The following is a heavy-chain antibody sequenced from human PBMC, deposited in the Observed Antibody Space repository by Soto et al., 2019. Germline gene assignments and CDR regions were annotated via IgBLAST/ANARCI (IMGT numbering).Heavy chain of an antibody. J-gene: IGHJ6*02. Sequence: QLQLQESGPGLVKPSETLSLTCTVSGGSISSSSYYWGWISQPPGQGLEWIGSIFYSGSTYYNPSLKSRVTITVDTSKNQFSLKLSSVSAADTAVYYCARHLTYCSAGSCYSDFPYYGMDVWGQGTTVTVSS. CDR1: GGSISSSSYY. D-gene: IGHD2-15*01. V-gene: IGHV4-39*01. CDR3: ARHLTYCSAGSCYSDFPYYGMDV. CDR2: IFYSGST.